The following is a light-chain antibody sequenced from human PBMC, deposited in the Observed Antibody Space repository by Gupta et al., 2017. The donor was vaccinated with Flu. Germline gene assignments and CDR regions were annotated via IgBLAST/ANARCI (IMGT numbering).Light chain of an antibody. CDR2: DDS. J-gene: IGLJ3*02. V-gene: IGLV3-21*02. CDR1: NIGIKV. Sequence: SSVVTQPPSVSAAPGQTATITCGGNNIGIKVVHWYQQKPGQAPVLVVYDDSDRPSGIPERFSGSNSGTTATLTISRVEAGDEADYYCQVWDSRSEDGVFGGGTKVTVL. CDR3: QVWDSRSEDGV.